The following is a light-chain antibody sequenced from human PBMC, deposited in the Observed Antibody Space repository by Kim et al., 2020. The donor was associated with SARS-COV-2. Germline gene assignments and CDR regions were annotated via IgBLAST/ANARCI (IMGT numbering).Light chain of an antibody. V-gene: IGKV3-20*01. CDR2: GVS. Sequence: EIVLTQSPGTLSLSPVERATLSCRASQSVSSSSLAWHQQKPGQAPRLLIYGVSNRATGIPDRFSGSGSGTDFTLTISRLEPEDSAVYYCHHYGSSPHTFGQGTKLEI. J-gene: IGKJ2*01. CDR1: QSVSSSS. CDR3: HHYGSSPHT.